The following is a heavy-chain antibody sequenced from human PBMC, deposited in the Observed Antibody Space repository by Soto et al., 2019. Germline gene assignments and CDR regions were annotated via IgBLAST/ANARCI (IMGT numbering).Heavy chain of an antibody. V-gene: IGHV3-9*02. CDR3: AKDMKWGGMTTIHYFDS. J-gene: IGHJ4*02. CDR2: ISSNSDTI. Sequence: DVQLVESGGGLVQPGRSLRLSCVASGFTADDYAMHWVRQAPGKGLEWVSGISSNSDTIDYADSVKGRFSISRDNAKNHLFLKMNSLRPEDTALYYCAKDMKWGGMTTIHYFDSWGQGTLVTVSS. CDR1: GFTADDYA. D-gene: IGHD4-17*01.